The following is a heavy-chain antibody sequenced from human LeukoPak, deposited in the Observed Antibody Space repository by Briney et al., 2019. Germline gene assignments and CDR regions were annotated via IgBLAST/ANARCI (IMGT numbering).Heavy chain of an antibody. D-gene: IGHD6-19*01. V-gene: IGHV1-18*04. CDR2: INADNGNT. Sequence: GASVKVSCKASGYTFTSRGFSWVRQAPGQGLEWMGWINADNGNTNYAQKFQGRVTMTTDTSTSTAYMELRSLRSDDTAVYYCARDEISGGWYNHWGQGTLDTVSS. J-gene: IGHJ4*02. CDR1: GYTFTSRG. CDR3: ARDEISGGWYNH.